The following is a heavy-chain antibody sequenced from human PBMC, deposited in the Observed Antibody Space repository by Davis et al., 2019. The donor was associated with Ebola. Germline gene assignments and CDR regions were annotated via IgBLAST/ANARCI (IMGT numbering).Heavy chain of an antibody. CDR1: GFTFSAYS. CDR2: ISDSSTTI. J-gene: IGHJ4*02. D-gene: IGHD1-26*01. V-gene: IGHV3-48*01. Sequence: GGSLRLSCAASGFTFSAYSMNWVRQAPGKGLEWVSYISDSSTTIYYADSVKGRFTISRDNSKDTLYLRMSTLRPEDTAVYYCVGDPGGMIAKFDYWGQGTLVTVSS. CDR3: VGDPGGMIAKFDY.